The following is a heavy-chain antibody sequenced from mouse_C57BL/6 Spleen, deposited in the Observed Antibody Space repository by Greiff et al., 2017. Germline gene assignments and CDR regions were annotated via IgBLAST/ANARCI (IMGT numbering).Heavy chain of an antibody. CDR2: ISDGGSYT. CDR3: ARDDDDGYAMDY. V-gene: IGHV5-4*01. D-gene: IGHD2-4*01. J-gene: IGHJ4*01. CDR1: GFTFSSYA. Sequence: EVKVVESGGGLVKPGGSLKLSCAASGFTFSSYAMSWVRQTPEKRLEWVATISDGGSYTYYPDNVKGRFTISRDNAKNNLYLQMSHLKSEDTAMYYCARDDDDGYAMDYWGQGTSVTVSS.